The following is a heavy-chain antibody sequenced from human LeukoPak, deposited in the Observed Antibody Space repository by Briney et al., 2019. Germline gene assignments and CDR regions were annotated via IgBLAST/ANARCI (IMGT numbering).Heavy chain of an antibody. D-gene: IGHD5-24*01. J-gene: IGHJ3*02. CDR2: IIPIFGTA. CDR1: GGTFSSYA. V-gene: IGHV1-69*13. Sequence: EASVKVSCKASGGTFSSYAISWVRQAPGQGLEWMGGIIPIFGTANYAQKFQGRVTITADESTSTAYMELSSLRSEDTAVYYCARDPVEMAPLGAFDIWGQGTMVTVSS. CDR3: ARDPVEMAPLGAFDI.